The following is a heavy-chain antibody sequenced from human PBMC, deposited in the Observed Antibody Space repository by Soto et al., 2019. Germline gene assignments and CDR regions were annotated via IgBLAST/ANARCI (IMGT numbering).Heavy chain of an antibody. CDR3: AKGPLRFPDYGVYADYSYGMDV. Sequence: QMQLVESGGGVVQPGTSLTLSCVASGFTFSAFGMHWVRQAPGKGLEWVAISSYGGSNKYYGDSVQGRFTISRDNSRETLYLEMNNLRDEDTAVYYCAKGPLRFPDYGVYADYSYGMDVWGQGTTVTVSS. D-gene: IGHD4-17*01. J-gene: IGHJ6*02. CDR2: SSYGGSNK. V-gene: IGHV3-30*18. CDR1: GFTFSAFG.